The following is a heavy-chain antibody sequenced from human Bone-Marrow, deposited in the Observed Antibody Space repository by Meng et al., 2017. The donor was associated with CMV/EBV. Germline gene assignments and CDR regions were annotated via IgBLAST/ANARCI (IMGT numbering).Heavy chain of an antibody. CDR2: INQSGSP. D-gene: IGHD3-22*01. Sequence: SFMGYYWSWIPHPPGKELKWSGKINQSGSPNYNPSLKSRVTISVDTSKNQFSLKLSSETAADTAVYYCARGVDYYDSSGYYYWGQGTLVTVSS. J-gene: IGHJ4*02. CDR3: ARGVDYYDSSGYYY. CDR1: SFMGYY. V-gene: IGHV4-34*01.